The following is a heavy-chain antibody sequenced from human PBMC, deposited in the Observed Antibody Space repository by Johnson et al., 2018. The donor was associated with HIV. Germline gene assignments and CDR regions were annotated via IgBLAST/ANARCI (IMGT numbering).Heavy chain of an antibody. CDR2: IYSDGTT. CDR1: GFTVSSSY. V-gene: IGHV3-66*01. Sequence: VQLAESGRGLVQPGGSLRLSCAASGFTVSSSYMSWVRQAPGKGLEHVSVIYSDGTTYYADFVKGRFTISRDSSKDTLYLQMNSLRAEDTAVYYCAREARIVVVEPSDAFDIWGQGTMVTVSS. D-gene: IGHD3-22*01. CDR3: AREARIVVVEPSDAFDI. J-gene: IGHJ3*02.